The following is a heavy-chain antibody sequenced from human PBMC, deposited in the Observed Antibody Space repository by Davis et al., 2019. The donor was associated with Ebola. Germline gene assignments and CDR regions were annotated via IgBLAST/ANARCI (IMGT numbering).Heavy chain of an antibody. CDR2: ISSGNRYI. Sequence: GESLKISCAASGFTFSTYNMNWVRQAPGKGLEWVSSISSGNRYIYYADSVKGQFTISRDNAKNSLYLQINSLGVDDTAVYYCAKEASGSYYNEGYYYYGMDVWGQGTTVTV. D-gene: IGHD3-10*01. CDR3: AKEASGSYYNEGYYYYGMDV. CDR1: GFTFSTYN. V-gene: IGHV3-21*01. J-gene: IGHJ6*02.